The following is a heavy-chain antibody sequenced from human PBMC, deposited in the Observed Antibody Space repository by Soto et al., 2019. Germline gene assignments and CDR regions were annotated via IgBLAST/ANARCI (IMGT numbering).Heavy chain of an antibody. CDR3: AREVGELLHPGTYYYYGMDV. V-gene: IGHV1-2*04. D-gene: IGHD1-26*01. Sequence: ASVKVSCKASGYTFTGYYMHWVRQAPGQGLEWMGWINPNSGGTNYAQKFQGWVTMTRDTSISTAYMELSRLRSDDTAVYYCAREVGELLHPGTYYYYGMDVWGQGTTVTVSS. CDR1: GYTFTGYY. J-gene: IGHJ6*02. CDR2: INPNSGGT.